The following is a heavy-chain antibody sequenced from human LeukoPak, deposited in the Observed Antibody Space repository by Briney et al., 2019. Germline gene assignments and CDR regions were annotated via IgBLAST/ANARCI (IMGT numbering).Heavy chain of an antibody. CDR1: GFTVSSNY. V-gene: IGHV3-53*01. J-gene: IGHJ6*03. CDR3: ARHVYYDFWSGYSDPYMDV. D-gene: IGHD3-3*01. Sequence: PGGSLRLSCAASGFTVSSNYMSWVRQAPGKGLEWVSVIYSGGSTYYADSVKGRFTISRDNPKNTLYLQMNSLRAEDTAVYYCARHVYYDFWSGYSDPYMDVWGKGTTVTVSS. CDR2: IYSGGST.